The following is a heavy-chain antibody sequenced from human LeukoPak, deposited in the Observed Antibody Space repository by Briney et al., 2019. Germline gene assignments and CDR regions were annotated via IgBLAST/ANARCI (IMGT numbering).Heavy chain of an antibody. Sequence: ASVKVSCKASGYTFTSYDINWVRQATGQGLEWMGWMNPNSGNTGYAQKFQGRVTITRNTSISTAYMELSSLRSEDTAVYYCARERMTTVTTDYYYYMDVWGKGTTVTVSS. CDR1: GYTFTSYD. V-gene: IGHV1-8*03. D-gene: IGHD4-17*01. CDR2: MNPNSGNT. J-gene: IGHJ6*03. CDR3: ARERMTTVTTDYYYYMDV.